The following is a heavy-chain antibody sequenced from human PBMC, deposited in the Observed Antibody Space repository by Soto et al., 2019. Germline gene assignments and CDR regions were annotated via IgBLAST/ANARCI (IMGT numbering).Heavy chain of an antibody. J-gene: IGHJ6*02. D-gene: IGHD5-12*01. V-gene: IGHV1-18*01. CDR3: TRKGYIRNFGWDV. Sequence: QVQLVQSGAEVKRPGASVKVSCKASGYTFRNYDVAWVRRAPGHGLEWMGWISISKGKTYYQESLQGRVTMTMDTGTTTAYMEVRSLRSADTAVYYSTRKGYIRNFGWDVWGQGTTVTVSS. CDR1: GYTFRNYD. CDR2: ISISKGKT.